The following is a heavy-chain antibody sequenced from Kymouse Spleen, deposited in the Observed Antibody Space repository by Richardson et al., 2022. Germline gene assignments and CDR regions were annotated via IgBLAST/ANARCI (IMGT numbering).Heavy chain of an antibody. D-gene: IGHD6-13*01. CDR1: GGSISSSNW. CDR3: ARSYSSSWYEDYYYYGMDV. Sequence: QVQLQESGPGLVKPSGTLSLTCAVSGGSISSSNWWSWVRQPPGKGLEWIGEIYHSGSTNYNPSLKSRVTISVDKSKNQFSLKLSSVTAADTAVYYCARSYSSSWYEDYYYYGMDVWGQGTTVTVSS. V-gene: IGHV4-4*02. CDR2: IYHSGST. J-gene: IGHJ6*02.